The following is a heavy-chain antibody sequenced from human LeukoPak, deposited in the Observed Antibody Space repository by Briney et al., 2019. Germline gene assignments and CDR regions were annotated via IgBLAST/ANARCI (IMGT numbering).Heavy chain of an antibody. D-gene: IGHD2-2*01. CDR2: IISIFNTA. CDR3: AGVVTPRYCSSTTCYWKGWFDP. J-gene: IGHJ5*02. V-gene: IGHV1-69*13. Sequence: SVKVSCKAFGYTFTSNYMHWVRQAPGQGLEWMGGIISIFNTANYAQKFQGRVTITADESTGTAYMELSSLRSEDTAVYYCAGVVTPRYCSSTTCYWKGWFDPWGQGTLVTVSS. CDR1: GYTFTSNY.